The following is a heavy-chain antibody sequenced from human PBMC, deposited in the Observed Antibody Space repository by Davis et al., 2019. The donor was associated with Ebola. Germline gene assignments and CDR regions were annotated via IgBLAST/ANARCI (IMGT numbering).Heavy chain of an antibody. Sequence: SVKVSCKASGGNFKSFGITWLRQAPGQAPGQGLEWMGGINLVFDITNYARKLRDRVTITADASTNTAYMELSSLRSEDTAVYYCARLVPGDISVGDWFDPWGQGTLVTVSS. CDR1: GGNFKSFG. V-gene: IGHV1-69*13. CDR3: ARLVPGDISVGDWFDP. CDR2: INLVFDIT. D-gene: IGHD2-2*01. J-gene: IGHJ5*02.